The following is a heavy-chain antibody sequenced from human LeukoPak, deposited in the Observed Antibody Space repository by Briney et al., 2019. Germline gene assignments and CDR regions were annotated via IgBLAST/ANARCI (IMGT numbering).Heavy chain of an antibody. CDR3: ARDGVCFDF. D-gene: IGHD2-21*01. V-gene: IGHV3-7*01. Sequence: GGSLRLSCGASGFTFSEYWMTWVRQAPGRGPEWVANIKGDGSKIYYVDSVEGRFTISRDNDKNSLYLQMNNVRVEDTAVYHCARDGVCFDFWGQGALVTVSS. CDR2: IKGDGSKI. CDR1: GFTFSEYW. J-gene: IGHJ4*02.